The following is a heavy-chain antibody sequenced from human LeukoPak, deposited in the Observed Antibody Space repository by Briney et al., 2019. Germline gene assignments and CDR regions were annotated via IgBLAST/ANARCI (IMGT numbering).Heavy chain of an antibody. Sequence: ASVKVSCKASGYTFTSYYMHWVRQAPGQGLEWMGIINPSGGSTSYAQKFQGRVTMARDMSTSTVYMELSSLRSDDTAMYYCARGLLRSQLDWFDPWGQGTLITVSS. CDR3: ARGLLRSQLDWFDP. J-gene: IGHJ5*02. CDR2: INPSGGST. V-gene: IGHV1-46*01. D-gene: IGHD6-13*01. CDR1: GYTFTSYY.